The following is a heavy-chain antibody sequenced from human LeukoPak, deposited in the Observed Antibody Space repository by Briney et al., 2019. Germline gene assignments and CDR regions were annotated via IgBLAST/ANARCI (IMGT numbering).Heavy chain of an antibody. D-gene: IGHD5-18*01. J-gene: IGHJ3*01. Sequence: QPGGSLRLSCAASGFTFGIYAMHWLRQAPGKGLEHVSTITTNGGNTYYADSVKGRFTISRDNSKDTLFLQMGSLRAEDMAVYYCAKPLTSYSSGFSDVFDVWGHGSMVTVSS. CDR3: AKPLTSYSSGFSDVFDV. V-gene: IGHV3-64*02. CDR1: GFTFGIYA. CDR2: ITTNGGNT.